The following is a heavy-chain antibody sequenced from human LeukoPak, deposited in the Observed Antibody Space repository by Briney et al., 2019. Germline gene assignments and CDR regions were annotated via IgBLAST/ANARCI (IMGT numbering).Heavy chain of an antibody. J-gene: IGHJ4*02. Sequence: GESLQISCKVSGYSLSTYWITWVRQMPAGALEWMGRIRPSDSEPNYSPSFQGHVTISADRSINTVYLQWSSLRASDTAIYFCARHYSNDHTLFDFWGEGALVTVST. D-gene: IGHD2-21*01. CDR1: GYSLSTYW. CDR2: IRPSDSEP. CDR3: ARHYSNDHTLFDF. V-gene: IGHV5-10-1*01.